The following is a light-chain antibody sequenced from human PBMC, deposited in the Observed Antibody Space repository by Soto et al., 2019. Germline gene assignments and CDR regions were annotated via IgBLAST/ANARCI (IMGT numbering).Light chain of an antibody. V-gene: IGKV3-20*01. CDR2: GGS. Sequence: EIVLTQSPGTLSLSPGERATLSCRASQSGSSSYLAWYQQKPGQAPRLLIYGGSSRATGIPEKYSGGGSGTDFTLTINRVEPEDFAVDYFQHYNNWSPITFGQGTRLEIK. CDR3: QHYNNWSPIT. J-gene: IGKJ5*01. CDR1: QSGSSSY.